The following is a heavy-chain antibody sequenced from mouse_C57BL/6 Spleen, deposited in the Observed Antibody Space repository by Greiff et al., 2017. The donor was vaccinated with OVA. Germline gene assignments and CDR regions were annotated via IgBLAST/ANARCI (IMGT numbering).Heavy chain of an antibody. CDR1: GYTFTSYW. D-gene: IGHD3-1*01. Sequence: GSSVKLSCKASGYTFTSYWMHWVKQRPIQGLEWIGNIDPSDSETHYNQKFKDKATLTVDKSSSTAYMQLSSLTSEDSAVYYCARLALSDYFDYWGQGTTLTVSS. CDR2: IDPSDSET. J-gene: IGHJ2*01. CDR3: ARLALSDYFDY. V-gene: IGHV1-52*01.